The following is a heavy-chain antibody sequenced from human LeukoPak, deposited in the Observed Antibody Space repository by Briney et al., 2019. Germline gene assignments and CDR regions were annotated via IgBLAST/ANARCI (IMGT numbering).Heavy chain of an antibody. CDR3: AREAAGCSGGSCYSIYYYYYMDV. Sequence: ASVKVSCKASGYTFTGYYMHWVRQAPGQGLEWMGWINPNSGGTNYAQKFQGRVTMTRDTSISTAYMELSRLRSDDTAVYYCAREAAGCSGGSCYSIYYYYYMDVWGKGTTVTISS. V-gene: IGHV1-2*02. D-gene: IGHD2-15*01. J-gene: IGHJ6*03. CDR2: INPNSGGT. CDR1: GYTFTGYY.